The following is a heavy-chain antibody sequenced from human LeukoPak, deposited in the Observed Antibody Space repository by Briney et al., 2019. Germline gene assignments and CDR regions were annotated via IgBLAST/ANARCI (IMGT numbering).Heavy chain of an antibody. Sequence: PGGSLRLSCAASGFTFSSYAMHWVRQAPGKGLEWVAVISYDGSNKYYADPVKGRFTISRDNSKNTLYLQMNSLRAEDTAVYYCAKDRSQWLVWDKYYFDYWGQGTLVTVSS. CDR1: GFTFSSYA. CDR3: AKDRSQWLVWDKYYFDY. V-gene: IGHV3-30*04. J-gene: IGHJ4*02. D-gene: IGHD6-19*01. CDR2: ISYDGSNK.